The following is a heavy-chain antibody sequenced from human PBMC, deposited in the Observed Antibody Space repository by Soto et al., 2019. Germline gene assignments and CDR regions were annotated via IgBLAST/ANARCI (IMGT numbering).Heavy chain of an antibody. D-gene: IGHD3-16*01. CDR1: GGSTSSDNY. CDR3: AREWGESSEGLYYFDS. V-gene: IGHV4-30-4*01. Sequence: QVQLQESGPGLVKPSQTLSLTCTVSGGSTSSDNYWSWIRQPPGKGLEWIGHIYYSGNTDYNPSLKSRLAISIDTSKNQFSLKLSSVTAADTAVYFCAREWGESSEGLYYFDSWGQGSLVTVSS. J-gene: IGHJ4*02. CDR2: IYYSGNT.